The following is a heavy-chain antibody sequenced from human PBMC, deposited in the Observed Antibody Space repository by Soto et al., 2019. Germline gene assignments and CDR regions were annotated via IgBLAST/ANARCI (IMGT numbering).Heavy chain of an antibody. D-gene: IGHD1-26*01. CDR1: GFTFSSYG. CDR3: YKDYHNYRYGQLPYHDDY. J-gene: IGHJ4*02. CDR2: IWYDGSNK. Sequence: GGSLRLSCAASGFTFSSYGMHWVRQAPGKGLEWVAVIWYDGSNKYYADSVKGRFTISRDNSKNTLYLQMNSLRAEDTAVYYCYKDYHNYRYGQLPYHDDYCGQGTLVTVSS. V-gene: IGHV3-33*06.